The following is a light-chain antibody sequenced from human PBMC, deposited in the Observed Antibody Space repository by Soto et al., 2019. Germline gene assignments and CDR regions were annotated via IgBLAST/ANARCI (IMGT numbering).Light chain of an antibody. Sequence: DIQMTQSPSSLSASVGDRVTITCRASQTISTYLNWYQQEPGKAPKLLIYAASSLQSGVPSRFSGSGSGTDFTLTISSLKPADFAASYCQQSHGLPYTFGQGTKLEIK. J-gene: IGKJ2*01. V-gene: IGKV1-39*01. CDR3: QQSHGLPYT. CDR2: AAS. CDR1: QTISTY.